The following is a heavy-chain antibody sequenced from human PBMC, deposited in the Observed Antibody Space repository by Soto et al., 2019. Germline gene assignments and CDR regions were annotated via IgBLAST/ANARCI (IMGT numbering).Heavy chain of an antibody. Sequence: QVQLQQWGAGLLKPSETLSLTCAVYGGSFSGYYWSWIRQPPGKGLEWIGEINHSGSTNYNPSLKSRVTKSVDTSKNQFSLKLSSVTAADTAVYYCAREGPLYYYDSSGYLANFDYWGQGTLVTVSS. J-gene: IGHJ4*02. V-gene: IGHV4-34*01. CDR3: AREGPLYYYDSSGYLANFDY. CDR2: INHSGST. CDR1: GGSFSGYY. D-gene: IGHD3-22*01.